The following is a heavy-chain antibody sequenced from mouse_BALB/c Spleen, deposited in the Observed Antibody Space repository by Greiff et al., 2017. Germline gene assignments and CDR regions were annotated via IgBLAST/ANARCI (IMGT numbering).Heavy chain of an antibody. CDR1: GFAFSSYD. J-gene: IGHJ2*01. Sequence: EVQLVESGGGLVKPGGSLKLSCAASGFAFSSYDMSWVRQTPEKRLEWVAEISSGGSYTYYPDTVTGRFTISRDNAKNTLYLEMSSLRSEDTAMYYCARVATVVATNLDYWGQGTTLTVSS. V-gene: IGHV5-9-4*01. D-gene: IGHD1-1*01. CDR3: ARVATVVATNLDY. CDR2: ISSGGSYT.